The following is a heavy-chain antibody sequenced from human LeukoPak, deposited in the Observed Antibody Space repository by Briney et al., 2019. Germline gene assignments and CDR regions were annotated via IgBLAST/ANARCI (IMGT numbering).Heavy chain of an antibody. D-gene: IGHD2-2*01. CDR1: GVSISSYY. J-gene: IGHJ6*03. CDR2: IYYSGST. V-gene: IGHV4-59*01. Sequence: SETLSLPCTVSGVSISSYYWSWIRQPPGKGLEWIGYIYYSGSTNYNPSLTRRVTISVDTTKNQFSLKLSSVTAADTAVYYCARAKRERIRCSSTSCYPYYYYYMDVWGKGTTVTVSS. CDR3: ARAKRERIRCSSTSCYPYYYYYMDV.